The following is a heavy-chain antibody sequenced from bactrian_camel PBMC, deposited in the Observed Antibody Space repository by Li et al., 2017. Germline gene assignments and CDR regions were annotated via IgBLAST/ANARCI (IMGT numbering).Heavy chain of an antibody. CDR2: IDNDDIP. V-gene: IGHV3S53*01. CDR1: GDTDRNYC. J-gene: IGHJ6*01. D-gene: IGHD2*01. Sequence: HVQLVESGGGSVQSGGSLSLSCVASGDTDRNYCMGWFRQAPGKEREAVAAIDNDDIPMYADSVKGRFTTSKDNATNTVYLQMISLEPEDSAIYYCAAVRWAPSVDVESLGYCYTTRAEDDFGYWGQGTQVTVS. CDR3: AAVRWAPSVDVESLGYCYTTRAEDDFGY.